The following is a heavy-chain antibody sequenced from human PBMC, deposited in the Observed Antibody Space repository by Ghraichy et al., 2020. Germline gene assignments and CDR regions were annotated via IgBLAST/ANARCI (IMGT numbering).Heavy chain of an antibody. V-gene: IGHV3-7*01. J-gene: IGHJ4*02. CDR2: IKPDGSAE. Sequence: GGSLRLSCAASGFTFSNYWMDWVRQAPGKGLEWVANIKPDGSAEYYVDSVKGRFTISRDNAKNSLYLQMNSLRAEDTAVYYCAIDQNWSRDYWGQGTLVTVSS. D-gene: IGHD1-1*01. CDR3: AIDQNWSRDY. CDR1: GFTFSNYW.